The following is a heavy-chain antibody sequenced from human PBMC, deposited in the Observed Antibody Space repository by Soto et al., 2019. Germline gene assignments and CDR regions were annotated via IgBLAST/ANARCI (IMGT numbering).Heavy chain of an antibody. D-gene: IGHD1-26*01. J-gene: IGHJ3*02. CDR3: AKDLVIVGGAFDI. CDR2: ISGSGGST. CDR1: GFTFSSYA. V-gene: IGHV3-23*01. Sequence: EVQLLESGGGLVQPGGSLRLSCAASGFTFSSYAMSWVRQAPGKGLEWVSAISGSGGSTYYADSVKGRFTISRDNSKNTLYLQMNSLRAEDTAVYHCAKDLVIVGGAFDIWGQGTMVTVSS.